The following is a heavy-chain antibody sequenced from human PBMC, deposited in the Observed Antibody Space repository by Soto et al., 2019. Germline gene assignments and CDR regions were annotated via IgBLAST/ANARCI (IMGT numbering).Heavy chain of an antibody. D-gene: IGHD5-12*01. CDR3: ARDKERQRLGGNYYYATDV. V-gene: IGHV1-69*12. CDR1: GGTFNTYA. Sequence: QVQLEQSGAEVKKPGASVKVSCKASGGTFNTYAISWVRQAPGQGLEWMGGIIPIFRTPDYAQKFQGRVTIIADESTSTAYMELSSLRSEDTAVYYCARDKERQRLGGNYYYATDVWGQGTTVTVSS. CDR2: IIPIFRTP. J-gene: IGHJ6*02.